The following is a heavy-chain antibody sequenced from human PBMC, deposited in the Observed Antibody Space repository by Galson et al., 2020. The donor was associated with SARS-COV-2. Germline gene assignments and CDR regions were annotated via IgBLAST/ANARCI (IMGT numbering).Heavy chain of an antibody. V-gene: IGHV3-30*18. J-gene: IGHJ4*02. Sequence: GGSLRLSCAASGFTFSSYGMHWVSQAPGKGLEWVAGISYDGSNKYYADSVKGRFTISRDNSKNTLYLQMNSLRAEDPAVYYCAKERELLPVFDYWCQGTLVTVSS. CDR2: ISYDGSNK. CDR1: GFTFSSYG. CDR3: AKERELLPVFDY. D-gene: IGHD1-26*01.